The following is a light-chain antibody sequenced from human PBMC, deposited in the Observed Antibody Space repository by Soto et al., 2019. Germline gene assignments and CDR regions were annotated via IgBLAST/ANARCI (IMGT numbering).Light chain of an antibody. Sequence: QSVLTQPPSVSGSPGQSITISCTGTSSDIGGYNYVSWYQQYPGKAPKLMIYEVSNRPSGVSNRFSGSKSGNAASLTISGLQAEDEADYYCSSYASGTTHVVFGGGTKVTVL. J-gene: IGLJ2*01. V-gene: IGLV2-14*01. CDR3: SSYASGTTHVV. CDR2: EVS. CDR1: SSDIGGYNY.